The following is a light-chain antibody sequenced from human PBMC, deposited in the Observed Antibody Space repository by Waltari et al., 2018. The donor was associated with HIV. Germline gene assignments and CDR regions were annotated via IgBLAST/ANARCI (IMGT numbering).Light chain of an antibody. J-gene: IGKJ3*01. CDR2: SVS. CDR3: QHYNTYPEGFS. CDR1: QSVGTS. Sequence: IQLTQSPSTLSASVGDRVTITCRASQSVGTSLAWYQQTPGKAPKLLMSSVSTLQSGVPSRFRGSGSGTDFSLVISSLQPDDFATYYCQHYNTYPEGFSFGPGTRVEFK. V-gene: IGKV1-5*03.